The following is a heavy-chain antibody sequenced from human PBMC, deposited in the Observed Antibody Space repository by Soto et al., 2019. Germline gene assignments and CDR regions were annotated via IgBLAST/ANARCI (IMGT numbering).Heavy chain of an antibody. Sequence: QLQLQESGPGLLKPSETLSLTCSVSGGSISSSSYNWDWIRQPPGKGLEWIGTIYYNGDTDYNPSLKSRATISVDASDYQFSLKLSSVNAADTSIYYCARFSGNAVDIWGHGTMVTVSP. V-gene: IGHV4-39*01. CDR2: IYYNGDT. J-gene: IGHJ3*02. CDR3: ARFSGNAVDI. CDR1: GGSISSSSYN.